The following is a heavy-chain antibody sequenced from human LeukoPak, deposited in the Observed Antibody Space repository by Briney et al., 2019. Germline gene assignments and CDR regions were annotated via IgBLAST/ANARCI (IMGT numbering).Heavy chain of an antibody. J-gene: IGHJ4*02. D-gene: IGHD3-22*01. CDR3: ARETSSGYAL. CDR1: GFTVSSNY. CDR2: IYSGGST. Sequence: GGSLRLSCAPSGFTVSSNYMSWVRPAPGKGLEWVSVIYSGGSTYYADCVKGRFTISRDNSKKTLYLQMNSLRAEDTAGNYWARETSSGYALWGQGTLVTVSS. V-gene: IGHV3-66*01.